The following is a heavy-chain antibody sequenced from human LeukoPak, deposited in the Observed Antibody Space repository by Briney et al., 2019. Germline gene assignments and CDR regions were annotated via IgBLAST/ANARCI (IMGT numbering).Heavy chain of an antibody. V-gene: IGHV3-23*01. Sequence: GGSLRLSCAASGFTFSSYAMSWVRQAPGKGLEWVSAISGSGGSTYYADSVKGRFTISRDNSKNTLYLQMNSLRAEDTAVYYCAILKGAEWVYFDYWAREPWSPSPQ. CDR2: ISGSGGST. CDR3: AILKGAEWVYFDY. J-gene: IGHJ4*02. D-gene: IGHD2-15*01. CDR1: GFTFSSYA.